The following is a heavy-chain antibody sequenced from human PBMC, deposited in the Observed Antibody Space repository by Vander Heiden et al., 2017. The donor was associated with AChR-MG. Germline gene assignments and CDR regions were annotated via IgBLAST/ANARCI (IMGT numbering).Heavy chain of an antibody. J-gene: IGHJ4*02. V-gene: IGHV1-69*01. Sequence: QVQLVQSGAEVKKPGSSVKVSCKPSGGTFTNYSVSWGRQAPGHGLEWMGGIIPLLKTTNYAHKLHDKVTITAVESTRTVHMQLSNLTSDDTALYYCARAPSGTGLYFDGWGQGTLVTVSS. D-gene: IGHD5-12*01. CDR1: GGTFTNYS. CDR2: IIPLLKTT. CDR3: ARAPSGTGLYFDG.